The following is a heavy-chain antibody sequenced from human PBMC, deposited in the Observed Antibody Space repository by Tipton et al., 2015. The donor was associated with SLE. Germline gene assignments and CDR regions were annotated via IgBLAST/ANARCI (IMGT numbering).Heavy chain of an antibody. Sequence: SLRLSCAASGFTFGSYSMNWVRQAPGKGLEWVSYISSSSSTIYYADSVKGRFTISRDNAKNSLYLQMNSLRAEDTAVYYCARQPRDSSGYYSDAFDIWGQGTMVTVSS. D-gene: IGHD3-22*01. CDR2: ISSSSSTI. V-gene: IGHV3-48*01. CDR3: ARQPRDSSGYYSDAFDI. CDR1: GFTFGSYS. J-gene: IGHJ3*02.